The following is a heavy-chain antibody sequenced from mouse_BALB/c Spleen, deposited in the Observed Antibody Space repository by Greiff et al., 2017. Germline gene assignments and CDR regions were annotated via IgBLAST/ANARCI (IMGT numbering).Heavy chain of an antibody. D-gene: IGHD1-1*01. CDR3: ARNSYYYGSSPPNWYFDV. Sequence: VKLMESGPGLVAPSQSLSITCTVSGFSLSRYSVHWVRQPPGKGLEWLGMIWGGGSTDYNSALKSRLSISKDNSKSQVFLKMNSLQTDDTAMYYCARNSYYYGSSPPNWYFDVWGAGTTVTVSS. J-gene: IGHJ1*01. CDR2: IWGGGST. V-gene: IGHV2-6-4*01. CDR1: GFSLSRYS.